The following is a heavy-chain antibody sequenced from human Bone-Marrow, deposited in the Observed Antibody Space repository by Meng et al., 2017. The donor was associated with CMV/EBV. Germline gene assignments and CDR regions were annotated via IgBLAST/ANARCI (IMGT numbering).Heavy chain of an antibody. CDR1: GGTFSSYA. CDR3: ARDRIHDAFDI. CDR2: IIPILGIA. V-gene: IGHV1-69*10. J-gene: IGHJ3*02. D-gene: IGHD2-21*01. Sequence: SVKVSCKASGGTFSSYAISWVRQAPGQGLEWMGGIIPILGIANYAQKFQGRVTITADKSTSTAYMELSSLRSEDTAVYYCARDRIHDAFDIWGQGTMVTVSS.